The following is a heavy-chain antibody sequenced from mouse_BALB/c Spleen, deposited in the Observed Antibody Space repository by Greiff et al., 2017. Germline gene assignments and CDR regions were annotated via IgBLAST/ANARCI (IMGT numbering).Heavy chain of an antibody. V-gene: IGHV3-2*02. CDR2: ISYSGST. CDR1: GYSITSDYA. D-gene: IGHD1-1*01. CDR3: ARGVVAEGYFDY. Sequence: EVQLQQSGPGLVKPSQSLSLTCTVTGYSITSDYAWNWIRQFPGNKLEWMGYISYSGSTSYNPSLKSRISITRDTSKNQFFLQLNSVTTEDTATYYCARGVVAEGYFDYWGQGTTLTVSS. J-gene: IGHJ2*01.